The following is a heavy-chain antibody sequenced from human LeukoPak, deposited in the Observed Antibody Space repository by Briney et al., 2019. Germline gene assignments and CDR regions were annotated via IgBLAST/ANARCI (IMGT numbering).Heavy chain of an antibody. D-gene: IGHD3-22*01. V-gene: IGHV1-69*05. CDR2: IIPIFGTA. J-gene: IGHJ4*02. Sequence: GSPVKVSCKASGGTFSSYAISWVRQAPGQGLEWMGGIIPIFGTANYAQKFQGRVTITTDESTSTAYMELSSLRSEDTAVYYCARDRDGVTGSSGYYYEGHYWGQGTLVTVSS. CDR3: ARDRDGVTGSSGYYYEGHY. CDR1: GGTFSSYA.